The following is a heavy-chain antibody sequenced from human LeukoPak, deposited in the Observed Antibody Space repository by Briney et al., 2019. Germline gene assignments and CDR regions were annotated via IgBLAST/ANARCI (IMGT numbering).Heavy chain of an antibody. Sequence: SWIRQHPGKGLEWIGYIYYSGSTYYNPSLKSRVTISVDTSKNQFSLKLSSVTAADTAVYYCARLSAYSSSSGEGYYFDYWGQGTLVTVS. CDR3: ARLSAYSSSSGEGYYFDY. J-gene: IGHJ4*02. D-gene: IGHD6-6*01. CDR2: IYYSGST. V-gene: IGHV4-31*02.